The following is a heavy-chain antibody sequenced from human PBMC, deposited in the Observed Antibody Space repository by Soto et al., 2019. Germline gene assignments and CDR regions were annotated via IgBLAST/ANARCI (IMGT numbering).Heavy chain of an antibody. CDR1: GGSMNDYY. V-gene: IGHV4-59*01. J-gene: IGHJ4*01. D-gene: IGHD3-16*01. CDR3: ARRYGGNFDY. CDR2: IYYSGST. Sequence: PSETLSLTCTVSGGSMNDYYWSWIRQPPGKGLEWIGYIYYSGSTNYNPSLKSRVTISVDTSKNQFSLKLSSVTAADTAVYYCARRYGGNFDYWRHGTLVTVSS.